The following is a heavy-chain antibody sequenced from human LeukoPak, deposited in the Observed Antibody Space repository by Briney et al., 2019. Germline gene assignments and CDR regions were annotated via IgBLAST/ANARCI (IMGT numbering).Heavy chain of an antibody. J-gene: IGHJ5*02. CDR3: ARMFNWHHSSATGTPET. CDR2: LYLSGTT. CDR1: GGSISGSPFH. V-gene: IGHV4-39*01. D-gene: IGHD6-13*01. Sequence: SSETLSLTCTVSGGSISGSPFHWGWIRQPPGKGLEWVGSLYLSGTTCYNPSLKSRVTTSVDTSENQFSLKLTSVTAADTAVYYCARMFNWHHSSATGTPETWGQGTQVTVFS.